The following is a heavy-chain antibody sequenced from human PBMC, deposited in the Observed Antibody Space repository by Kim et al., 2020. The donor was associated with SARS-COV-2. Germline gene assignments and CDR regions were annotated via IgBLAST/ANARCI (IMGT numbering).Heavy chain of an antibody. CDR1: GFTFSTFW. D-gene: IGHD6-25*01. J-gene: IGHJ3*02. CDR2: INRDGSRT. CDR3: ASAAPGTRNAFDI. Sequence: GWSLRLSCAASGFTFSTFWMHWVRQVPGKGLVWVSRINRDGSRTSYADSVKGRFSISRDNAKNIVCLQMNNLRADDTAVYYCASAAPGTRNAFDIWGQG. V-gene: IGHV3-74*01.